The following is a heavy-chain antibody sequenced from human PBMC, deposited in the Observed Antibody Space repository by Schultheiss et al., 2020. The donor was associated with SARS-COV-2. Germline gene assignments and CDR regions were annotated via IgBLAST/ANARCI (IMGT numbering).Heavy chain of an antibody. CDR1: GGSVGSYY. V-gene: IGHV4-59*08. J-gene: IGHJ4*02. Sequence: SETLSLTCTVSGGSVGSYYWSWIRQPPGKGLEWIGYIYYSGSTNYNPSLKSRVTISVDTSKNQFSLKLSSVTAADTAVYYCASYDYIWGSNYWGQGTLVTVSS. CDR3: ASYDYIWGSNY. CDR2: IYYSGST. D-gene: IGHD3-16*01.